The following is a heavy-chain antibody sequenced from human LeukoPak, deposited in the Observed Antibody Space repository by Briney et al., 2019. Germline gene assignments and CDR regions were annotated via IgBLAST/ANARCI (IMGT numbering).Heavy chain of an antibody. CDR1: GFTFSSYW. Sequence: GGSLRLSCAASGFTFSSYWMHWVRQAPGKGLVWVSRINSDGSSTSYADSVKGRFTISRDNAKNTLYLKMNSLRAEDTAVYYCARDYGVYYYYYYGMDVWGQGTTVTVSS. V-gene: IGHV3-74*01. D-gene: IGHD3-10*01. J-gene: IGHJ6*02. CDR3: ARDYGVYYYYYYGMDV. CDR2: INSDGSST.